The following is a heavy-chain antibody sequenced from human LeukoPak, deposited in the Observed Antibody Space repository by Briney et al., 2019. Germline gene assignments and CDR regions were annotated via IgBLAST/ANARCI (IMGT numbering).Heavy chain of an antibody. CDR3: ARGAAVATWAFDY. V-gene: IGHV3-30*02. J-gene: IGHJ4*02. CDR1: GFTFSSYG. D-gene: IGHD5-12*01. Sequence: GGSLRLSCAASGFTFSSYGMHWVRQAPGKGLEWVAFIRYDGSNKYYADSVKGRFTISRDNSKNTLYLQMNSLRAEDTAVYYCARGAAVATWAFDYWGQGTLVTVSS. CDR2: IRYDGSNK.